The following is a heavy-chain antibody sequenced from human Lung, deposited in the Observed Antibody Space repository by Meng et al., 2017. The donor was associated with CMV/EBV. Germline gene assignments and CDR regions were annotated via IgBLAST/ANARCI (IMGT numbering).Heavy chain of an antibody. V-gene: IGHV3-23*01. CDR1: GFIFSNYA. CDR2: MSGSGSMM. Sequence: GESLKISCAASGFIFSNYAMSWVRQAPGKGLEWISFMSGSGSMMFYVDSVRGRFTISRDSSKNTLYLQMNSLRAEDTAVYYCAKKGGDGALHYFDYWGQGTLVTVYS. CDR3: AKKGGDGALHYFDY. J-gene: IGHJ4*02. D-gene: IGHD3-16*01.